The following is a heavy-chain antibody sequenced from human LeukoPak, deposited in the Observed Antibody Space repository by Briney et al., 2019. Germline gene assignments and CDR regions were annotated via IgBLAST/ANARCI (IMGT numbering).Heavy chain of an antibody. Sequence: PGGSLRLSCAASGFTFSSYAMHWVRQAPGKGLEWVAVISYDGSSKYYADSVKGRFTISRDNSKNTLYLQMNSVRAEDTAVYYCAREMTTRSYYYYYGMDVWGQGTTVTVSS. CDR3: AREMTTRSYYYYYGMDV. V-gene: IGHV3-30-3*01. D-gene: IGHD4-11*01. CDR2: ISYDGSSK. J-gene: IGHJ6*02. CDR1: GFTFSSYA.